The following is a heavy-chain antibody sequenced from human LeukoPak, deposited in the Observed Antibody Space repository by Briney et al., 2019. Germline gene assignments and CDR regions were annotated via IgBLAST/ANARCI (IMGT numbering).Heavy chain of an antibody. Sequence: SETLSLTCTLSGGSISSRYWSWIRQPPGKGLEWLGSIYYSGGTNYNPSLQGRFSISVDTSKTQFSLKLSSVTAADTAVYYCARWQYTISSGWFDPWGQGTLVTVSS. CDR2: IYYSGGT. CDR1: GGSISSRY. D-gene: IGHD6-6*01. J-gene: IGHJ5*02. V-gene: IGHV4-59*08. CDR3: ARWQYTISSGWFDP.